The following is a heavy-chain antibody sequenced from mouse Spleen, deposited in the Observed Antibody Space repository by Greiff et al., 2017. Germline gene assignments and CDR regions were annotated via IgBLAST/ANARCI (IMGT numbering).Heavy chain of an antibody. Sequence: VQGVESGAELVRPGASVTLSCKASGYTFTDYEMHWVRQTPVHGLEWIGAIDPETGGTAYNQKFKGKAILTADKSSSTAYMELRSLTSEDSVVYYCTRGLTNWDTYWGQGTTLTVSS. CDR3: TRGLTNWDTY. D-gene: IGHD4-1*01. CDR1: GYTFTDYE. J-gene: IGHJ2*01. V-gene: IGHV1-15*01. CDR2: IDPETGGT.